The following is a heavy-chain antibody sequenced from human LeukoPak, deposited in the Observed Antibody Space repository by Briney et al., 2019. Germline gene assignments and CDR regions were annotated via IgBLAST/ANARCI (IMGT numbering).Heavy chain of an antibody. J-gene: IGHJ4*02. CDR3: ARGNHYYYDSSGYYYFDY. D-gene: IGHD3-22*01. Sequence: SETLSLTCAVSGGSISSGGYSWSWIRQPPGKGLEWIGYIYHSGSTYYNPSLKSRVTISVDRSENQFSLKLSSVTAADTAVYYCARGNHYYYDSSGYYYFDYWGQGTLVTVSS. CDR2: IYHSGST. V-gene: IGHV4-30-2*01. CDR1: GGSISSGGYS.